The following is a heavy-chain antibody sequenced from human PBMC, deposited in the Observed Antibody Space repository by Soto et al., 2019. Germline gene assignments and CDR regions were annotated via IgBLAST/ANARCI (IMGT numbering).Heavy chain of an antibody. V-gene: IGHV7-4-1*01. D-gene: IGHD2-8*01. CDR1: GYTFTSCA. Sequence: GASVKVSCKASGYTFTSCAMNWVRQAPGQGLEWMGWINTNTGNPTYAQGFTGRFVFSLDTSVSTAYLQICSLKAEDTAVYILPGYKRCMLPAILDYWGQGTLVTVSS. CDR3: PGYKRCMLPAILDY. CDR2: INTNTGNP. J-gene: IGHJ4*02.